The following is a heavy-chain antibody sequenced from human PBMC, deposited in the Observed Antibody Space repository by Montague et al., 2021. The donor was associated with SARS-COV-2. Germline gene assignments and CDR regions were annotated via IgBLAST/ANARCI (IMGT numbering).Heavy chain of an antibody. CDR3: VAGGLYDCDF. Sequence: SLRLSCAASGFAFSTYALHWVRQAPGKGLEWVTLISYDGSKKWXXXSVKGRFTISRDNSKNTLYLQMNSLRAEDTAIFYCVAGGLYDCDFWGQGTLVTVSS. J-gene: IGHJ4*02. V-gene: IGHV3-30*04. CDR1: GFAFSTYA. CDR2: ISYDGSKK. D-gene: IGHD3/OR15-3a*01.